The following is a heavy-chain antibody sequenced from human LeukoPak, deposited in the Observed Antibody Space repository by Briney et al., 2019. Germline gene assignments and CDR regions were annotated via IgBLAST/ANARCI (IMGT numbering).Heavy chain of an antibody. CDR3: AGGRYCSYGICSGGDAFDI. CDR2: IYTRGST. D-gene: IGHD2-15*01. Sequence: SETLSLTCTVSGGSLNNYYWSWIRQPAGKGLGWIGRIYTRGSTTYNPSLTSRVTMSVDTSKNQCSLKLSSVTAADTAVYYCAGGRYCSYGICSGGDAFDIWGQGTMVSVSS. CDR1: GGSLNNYY. J-gene: IGHJ3*02. V-gene: IGHV4-4*07.